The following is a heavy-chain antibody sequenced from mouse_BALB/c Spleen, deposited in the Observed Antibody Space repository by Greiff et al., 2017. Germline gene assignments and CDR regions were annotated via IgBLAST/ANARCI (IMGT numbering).Heavy chain of an antibody. CDR2: ISSGGGST. Sequence: EVKLVESGGGLVKPGGSLKISCAASGFAFSSYDMSWVRQTPEKRLEWVAYISSGGGSTYYPDTVKGRVTISKDNAKNTLYLQMSSLKSEDTAMYYCARHEYGSSYADWGQGTTLTVSS. V-gene: IGHV5-12-1*01. CDR3: ARHEYGSSYAD. CDR1: GFAFSSYD. J-gene: IGHJ2*01. D-gene: IGHD1-1*01.